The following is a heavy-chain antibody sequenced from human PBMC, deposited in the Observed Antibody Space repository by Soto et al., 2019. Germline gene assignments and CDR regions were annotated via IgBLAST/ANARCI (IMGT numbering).Heavy chain of an antibody. J-gene: IGHJ2*01. CDR1: GGSISSGSYY. V-gene: IGHV4-39*07. CDR2: IYYSGST. Sequence: SETLSLTCTVSGGSISSGSYYWGWIRQPPGKGLEWIGSIYYSGSTYYNPSLKSRVTISVDTSKNQFSLKLSSVTAADTAVYYCARVNYGDYVYFDLWGRGTLVTVSS. CDR3: ARVNYGDYVYFDL. D-gene: IGHD4-17*01.